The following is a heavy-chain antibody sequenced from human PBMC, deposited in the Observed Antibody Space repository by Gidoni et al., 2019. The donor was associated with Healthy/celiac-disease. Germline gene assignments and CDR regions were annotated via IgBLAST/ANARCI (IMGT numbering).Heavy chain of an antibody. V-gene: IGHV3-30-3*01. J-gene: IGHJ4*02. CDR3: ARGLRYYDSSGTGGGY. D-gene: IGHD3-22*01. Sequence: QVQLVESGGGVVQPGRSLSLSCAASGFTFSSYAMHWVRQAPGQGLEWVAVRSYDGSNKYSADSVKGRFTISRDNSKNTLYLQMNSLRAEDTAVYYCARGLRYYDSSGTGGGYWGQGTLVTVSS. CDR1: GFTFSSYA. CDR2: RSYDGSNK.